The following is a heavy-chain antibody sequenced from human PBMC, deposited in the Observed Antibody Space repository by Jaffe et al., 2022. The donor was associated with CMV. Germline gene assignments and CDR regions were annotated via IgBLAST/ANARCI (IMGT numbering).Heavy chain of an antibody. CDR2: IVGSGATT. Sequence: EVQLVESGGALVQPGGSLRLSCAASGFIFSSHAMNWVRQPPGKGLEWVSVIVGSGATTDYADSVKGRFTISRDNSKNTLYLQMNSLRAEDTAIYYCARAGVVGVPFDYWGQGTLVTVSS. CDR3: ARAGVVGVPFDY. J-gene: IGHJ4*02. D-gene: IGHD1-26*01. CDR1: GFIFSSHA. V-gene: IGHV3-23*04.